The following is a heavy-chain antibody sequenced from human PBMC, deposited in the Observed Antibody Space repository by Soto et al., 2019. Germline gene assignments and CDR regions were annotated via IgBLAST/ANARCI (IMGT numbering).Heavy chain of an antibody. V-gene: IGHV3-23*01. CDR1: GFTFSSYA. J-gene: IGHJ3*02. D-gene: IGHD4-17*01. Sequence: GGSLRLSCAASGFTFSSYAMSWVRQAPGKGLEWVSAISGSGGSTYYADSVKGRFTISSDNSKNTLYLQMNSLRAEDTAVYYCAKDWDMTTVTTTPRLSAFDIWGQGTMVTVSS. CDR2: ISGSGGST. CDR3: AKDWDMTTVTTTPRLSAFDI.